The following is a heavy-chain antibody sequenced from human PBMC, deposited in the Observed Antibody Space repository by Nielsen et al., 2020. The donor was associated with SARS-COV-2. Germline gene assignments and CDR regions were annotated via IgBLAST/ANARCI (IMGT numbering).Heavy chain of an antibody. D-gene: IGHD2-15*01. V-gene: IGHV3-11*03. CDR2: ISSSNSYT. CDR1: GFTFRDFY. J-gene: IGHJ3*02. CDR3: ASSLIVLDAFDI. Sequence: GGSLRLSCAASGFTFRDFYVSWIRQAPGKGLEWVSYISSSNSYTNYADSVKGRFSISRDNAKNSLYLQMSSLRAEDTAVYYCASSLIVLDAFDIWGQGTMVTVSS.